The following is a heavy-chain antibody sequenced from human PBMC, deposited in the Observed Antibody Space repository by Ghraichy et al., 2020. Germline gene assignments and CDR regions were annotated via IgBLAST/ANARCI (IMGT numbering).Heavy chain of an antibody. J-gene: IGHJ6*02. CDR3: AKGRRDGYNLDSYYYGMDV. V-gene: IGHV3-30*18. Sequence: GESLNISCAASGITFSSYVMYWVRQAPGKGLDWVAFISYDGSNKYYADSVKGRFTISRDNSKNTLYLQMNSLRAEDTALYYCAKGRRDGYNLDSYYYGMDVWGQGTTVTVSS. CDR2: ISYDGSNK. CDR1: GITFSSYV. D-gene: IGHD5-24*01.